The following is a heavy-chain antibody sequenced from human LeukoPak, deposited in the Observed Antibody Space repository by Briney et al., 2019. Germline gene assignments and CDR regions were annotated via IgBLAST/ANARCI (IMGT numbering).Heavy chain of an antibody. Sequence: GGSLRLSCAASGFTFGSYVVNWVRQAPGKGLEWVSLISGSGDIICYADSVKGRFTISRDNSKNTLYLQMDSLRAEDTAIYYCAKAKGHDILTGSRIFDYWGQGTLVTISS. CDR2: ISGSGDII. CDR3: AKAKGHDILTGSRIFDY. D-gene: IGHD3-9*01. J-gene: IGHJ4*02. V-gene: IGHV3-23*01. CDR1: GFTFGSYV.